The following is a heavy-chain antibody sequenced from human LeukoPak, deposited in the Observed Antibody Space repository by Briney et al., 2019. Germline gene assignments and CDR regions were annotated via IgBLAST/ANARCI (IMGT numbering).Heavy chain of an antibody. Sequence: GRSLRLSCEASGFTFSSYWMHWVRQAPGKGLVWVSHINSDGSSRTYADSVKGRFTISRDNAKSTLYLQMNSLRAEDTAVYYCARHGSDAFDIWGQGTVVTVSS. CDR1: GFTFSSYW. V-gene: IGHV3-74*01. CDR2: INSDGSSR. CDR3: ARHGSDAFDI. J-gene: IGHJ3*02. D-gene: IGHD5-24*01.